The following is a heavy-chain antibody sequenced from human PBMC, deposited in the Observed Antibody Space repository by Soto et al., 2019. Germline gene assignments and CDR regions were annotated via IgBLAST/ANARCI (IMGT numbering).Heavy chain of an antibody. CDR2: ISGSGGST. D-gene: IGHD5-18*01. J-gene: IGHJ4*02. Sequence: GGSLRLSCAASGFTFSSYAMSWVRQDPGKGLEWVSAISGSGGSTYYADSVKGRSTISRDNSKNTLYLQMNSLRAEDTAVYYCAKDVGQLWPPFDYWGQGTLVTSPQ. CDR3: AKDVGQLWPPFDY. V-gene: IGHV3-23*01. CDR1: GFTFSSYA.